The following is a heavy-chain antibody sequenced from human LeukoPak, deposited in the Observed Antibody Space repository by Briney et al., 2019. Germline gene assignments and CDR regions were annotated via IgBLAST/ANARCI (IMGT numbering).Heavy chain of an antibody. V-gene: IGHV1-46*03. Sequence: ASVKVSCKASGYTFTNYYMHWVRQAPGQGLEWMGIINPRGGTTTYAQKFLGRVTMTRDTSTSTVYMELSSQRSEDTAVYYCAREGNGGQMGSTFDIWGQGTMVTVSS. D-gene: IGHD4-23*01. CDR1: GYTFTNYY. CDR3: AREGNGGQMGSTFDI. J-gene: IGHJ3*02. CDR2: INPRGGTT.